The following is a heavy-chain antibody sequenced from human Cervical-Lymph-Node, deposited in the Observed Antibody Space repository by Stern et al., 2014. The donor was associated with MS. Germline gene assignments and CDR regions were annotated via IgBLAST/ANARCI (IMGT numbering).Heavy chain of an antibody. V-gene: IGHV4-61*02. CDR2: IYSTGRV. Sequence: QVQLQESGPGLVKPSQTLSLTCTVSGGSISSGSHYWSWIRQPAGKGLEWVGRIYSTGRVDYNPSFRGRVTMSVDTSKDKFSLGLRSVTAADTAMYYCAREWIYEVSWFDSWGQGSLVIVSS. CDR3: AREWIYEVSWFDS. CDR1: GGSISSGSHY. J-gene: IGHJ5*01. D-gene: IGHD5/OR15-5a*01.